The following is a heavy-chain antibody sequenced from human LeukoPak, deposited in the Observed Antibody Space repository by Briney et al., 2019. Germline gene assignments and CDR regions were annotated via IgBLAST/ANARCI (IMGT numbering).Heavy chain of an antibody. V-gene: IGHV3-7*03. D-gene: IGHD4-17*01. CDR2: IKQDGSEK. CDR1: GFTFSSYR. J-gene: IGHJ3*01. Sequence: GGSLRLSCAASGFTFSSYRMSWVRQAPGKGLEWVANIKQDGSEKYYVDSVKGRFTISRDNAKNSLYLQMNSLRAEDTANYYCARRARDFGDSHAFDVWGQGTMVTVSS. CDR3: ARRARDFGDSHAFDV.